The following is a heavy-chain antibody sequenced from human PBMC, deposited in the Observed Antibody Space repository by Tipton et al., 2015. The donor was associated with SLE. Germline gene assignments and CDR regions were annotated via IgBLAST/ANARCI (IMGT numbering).Heavy chain of an antibody. J-gene: IGHJ4*02. V-gene: IGHV4-59*12. CDR3: ARGLAYDYVWGSYRQYYFDY. CDR1: GGSISRYS. CDR2: IYYSGST. D-gene: IGHD3-16*02. Sequence: TLSLTCTVSGGSISRYSWSWIRQPPGKGLEWIGYIYYSGSTNYNPSLKSRVTISVDTSKNQFSLKLSSVTAADTAVYYCARGLAYDYVWGSYRQYYFDYWGQGTLVTVSS.